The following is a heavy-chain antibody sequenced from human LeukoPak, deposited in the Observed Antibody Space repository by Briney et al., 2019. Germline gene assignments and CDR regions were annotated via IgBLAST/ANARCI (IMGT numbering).Heavy chain of an antibody. V-gene: IGHV3-48*04. Sequence: GGSLRLSCAASGFTFSNYNMFWARQAPGKGLEWVSYITSSSNTVHYADSVKGRFTVSRDNAKNTLYLQVNNLRAEDTAVYYCARGPNSNWSGLDFWGQGTLLTVSS. CDR2: ITSSSNTV. CDR3: ARGPNSNWSGLDF. D-gene: IGHD6-6*01. CDR1: GFTFSNYN. J-gene: IGHJ4*02.